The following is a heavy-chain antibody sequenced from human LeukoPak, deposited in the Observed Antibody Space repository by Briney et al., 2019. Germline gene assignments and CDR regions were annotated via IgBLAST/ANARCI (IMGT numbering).Heavy chain of an antibody. J-gene: IGHJ5*02. D-gene: IGHD3-3*01. Sequence: SVKVSCKASGGTFSSYAISWVRQAPGQGLEWMGRIIPIFGTANYAQKFQGRVTITTDESTSTAYMELSSLRSEDTAVYYCARDHPVTIFGVVISSWFDPWGPGTLVTVSS. CDR1: GGTFSSYA. V-gene: IGHV1-69*05. CDR2: IIPIFGTA. CDR3: ARDHPVTIFGVVISSWFDP.